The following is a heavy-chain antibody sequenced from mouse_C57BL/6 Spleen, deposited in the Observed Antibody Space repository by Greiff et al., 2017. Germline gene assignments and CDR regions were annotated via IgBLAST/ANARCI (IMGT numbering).Heavy chain of an antibody. CDR2: ISSGSSTI. V-gene: IGHV5-17*01. CDR1: GFTFSDYG. Sequence: EVKLMESGGGLVKPGGSLKLSCAASGFTFSDYGMHWVRQAPEKGLEWVAYISSGSSTIYYADTVKGRFPITRDNAKNTLFLQMTSLRSEDTAMFYCAKTGTPVCAHWGKGTLVTVSA. CDR3: AKTGTPVCAH. J-gene: IGHJ3*01. D-gene: IGHD4-1*01.